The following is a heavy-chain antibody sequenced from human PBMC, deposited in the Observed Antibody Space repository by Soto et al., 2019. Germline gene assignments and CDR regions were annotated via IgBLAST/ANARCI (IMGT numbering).Heavy chain of an antibody. CDR3: ARVEVRGVPYYGMDV. Sequence: ASVKVSCKASGYTFTGYYMHWVRQAPGQGLEWMGWINPNSGGTNYAQKFQGWVTMTRDTSISTAYMELSRLRSDDTAVYYCARVEVRGVPYYGMDVWGQGTTVTVPS. V-gene: IGHV1-2*04. CDR1: GYTFTGYY. J-gene: IGHJ6*02. D-gene: IGHD3-10*01. CDR2: INPNSGGT.